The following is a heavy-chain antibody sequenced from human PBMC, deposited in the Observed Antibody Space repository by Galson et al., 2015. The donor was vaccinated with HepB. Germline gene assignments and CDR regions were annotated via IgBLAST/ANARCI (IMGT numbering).Heavy chain of an antibody. CDR1: GFTFSSYG. Sequence: SLRLSCAASGFTFSSYGMHWVRQAPGKELEWVAVIWYDGSNKYYADSVKGRFTISRDNSKNTLYLQMNSLRAEDTAVYYCARDPYSSGWYGTGYFDYWGQGTLVTVSS. D-gene: IGHD6-19*01. J-gene: IGHJ4*02. V-gene: IGHV3-33*01. CDR3: ARDPYSSGWYGTGYFDY. CDR2: IWYDGSNK.